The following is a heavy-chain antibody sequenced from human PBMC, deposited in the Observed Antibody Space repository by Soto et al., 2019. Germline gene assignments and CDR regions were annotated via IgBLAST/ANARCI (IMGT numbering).Heavy chain of an antibody. V-gene: IGHV2-5*02. CDR2: IYWDDDK. D-gene: IGHD3-10*01. Sequence: QITLKESGPTLVKPTQTLTLTCTFSGFSLSAREVGVGWIRQPPGKALEWLALIYWDDDKRYSPSLKSRLTITKDTSSNQVVLTMTNTDPADTGTYYCAHRGYYYGSGSYYTHWGQGTLITVSS. J-gene: IGHJ4*02. CDR1: GFSLSAREVG. CDR3: AHRGYYYGSGSYYTH.